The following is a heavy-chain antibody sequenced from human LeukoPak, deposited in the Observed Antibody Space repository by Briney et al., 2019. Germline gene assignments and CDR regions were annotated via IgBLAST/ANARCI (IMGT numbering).Heavy chain of an antibody. J-gene: IGHJ4*02. CDR1: GFTVSTYR. Sequence: GGSLRPSCAASGFTVSTYRMSWVRQAPGKGLQWVSAINPTDDTTYYADSVKGRFTISRDDSKNTLYLQMNSLRAEDTAVYYCARRVPYTVATDYWGQGTLVTVSP. CDR2: INPTDDTT. D-gene: IGHD4-17*01. CDR3: ARRVPYTVATDY. V-gene: IGHV3-23*01.